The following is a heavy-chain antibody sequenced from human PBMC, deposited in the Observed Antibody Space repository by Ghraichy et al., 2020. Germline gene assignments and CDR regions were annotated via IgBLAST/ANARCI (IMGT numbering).Heavy chain of an antibody. J-gene: IGHJ4*02. Sequence: LSLTCAASGFTFNGYWMHWVRLVPGKGLEWVSRIRTDGLEATYADSVKGRFTISRDNAKNTLSLQMNSLRAGDTAIYFCARDRTSGWFGEIDHWGQGTLVTVSS. CDR2: IRTDGLEA. CDR3: ARDRTSGWFGEIDH. V-gene: IGHV3-74*01. CDR1: GFTFNGYW. D-gene: IGHD6-19*01.